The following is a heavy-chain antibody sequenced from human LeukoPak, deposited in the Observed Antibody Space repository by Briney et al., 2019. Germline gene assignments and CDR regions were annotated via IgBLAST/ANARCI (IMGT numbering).Heavy chain of an antibody. CDR3: ARRSLQLWNYYFDY. Sequence: SETLSLTCTVPGGSISSYYWSWIRQPPGKGLEWIGYIYYSGSTNYNPSLKSRATISVDTSKNQFSLKLSSVTAADTAVYYCARRSLQLWNYYFDYWGQGTLVTVSS. V-gene: IGHV4-59*08. J-gene: IGHJ4*02. CDR1: GGSISSYY. D-gene: IGHD5-18*01. CDR2: IYYSGST.